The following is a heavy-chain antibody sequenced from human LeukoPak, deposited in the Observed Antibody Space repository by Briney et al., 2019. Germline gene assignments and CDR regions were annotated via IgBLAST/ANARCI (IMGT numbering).Heavy chain of an antibody. CDR1: GGTFISDA. V-gene: IGHV1-69*05. D-gene: IGHD6-19*01. Sequence: GASVKVSCKASGGTFISDAISWGRQAPGQGVERMGRIIPISGTANYAQNFQGRVTITTDESTSTAYMELSSLRSEDTAVYYCARPVAGTEAFDIWGQGTMVTVSS. CDR3: ARPVAGTEAFDI. J-gene: IGHJ3*02. CDR2: IIPISGTA.